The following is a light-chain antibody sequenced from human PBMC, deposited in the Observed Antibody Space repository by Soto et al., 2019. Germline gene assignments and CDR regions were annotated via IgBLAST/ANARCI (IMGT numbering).Light chain of an antibody. Sequence: EIVLTQSPGTLSVSPGEMATLSCRASQSVGSNLAWYQQKPGQAPRLLIYYASTRATGIPARFSGSGSGTEFTLTISSLQSEDFAVYYCQQYNNWWTFGQGTKVDIK. J-gene: IGKJ1*01. CDR2: YAS. CDR3: QQYNNWWT. CDR1: QSVGSN. V-gene: IGKV3-15*01.